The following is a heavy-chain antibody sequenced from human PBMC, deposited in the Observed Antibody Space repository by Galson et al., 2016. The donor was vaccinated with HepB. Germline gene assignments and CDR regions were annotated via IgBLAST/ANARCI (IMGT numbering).Heavy chain of an antibody. J-gene: IGHJ4*02. CDR2: IYDIGST. V-gene: IGHV4-31*03. D-gene: IGHD5-18*01. CDR1: GGSIDSGSYS. CDR3: ARVQRDTGSVIGH. Sequence: TLSLTCSVSGGSIDSGSYSWNWIRHHPGKGLEWIGYIYDIGSTLYNPSLRSRVTIPVETSKNQFSLKLISVTAADTAFYYCARVQRDTGSVIGHWGQGLPVVVSS.